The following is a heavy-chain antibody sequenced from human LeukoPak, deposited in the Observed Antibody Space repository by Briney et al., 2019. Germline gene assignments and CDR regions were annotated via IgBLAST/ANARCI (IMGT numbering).Heavy chain of an antibody. CDR3: ARDLRYYDSNSPDAFDI. V-gene: IGHV4-59*01. J-gene: IGHJ3*02. Sequence: SETLSLTCTVSGGSISIYYWSWIRQPPGKGLEWIGYIYYSGSTNYNPSLKSRVTISVDTSKNQFSLKLSSVTAADTAVYYCARDLRYYDSNSPDAFDIWGQGTMVTVSS. D-gene: IGHD3-22*01. CDR2: IYYSGST. CDR1: GGSISIYY.